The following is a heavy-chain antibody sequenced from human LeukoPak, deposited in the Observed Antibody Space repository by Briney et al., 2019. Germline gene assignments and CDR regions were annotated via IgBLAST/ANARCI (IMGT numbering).Heavy chain of an antibody. CDR3: VKDRGGYVKDRTFES. CDR2: IKHDGSET. CDR1: GFTFGDYW. J-gene: IGHJ1*01. V-gene: IGHV3-7*01. Sequence: GGSLRLSCAASGFTFGDYWMSWVRQAPGKGLEWVANIKHDGSETHYVASVEGRFTISKDIPKNTLYLQMNSLKTEDTAVYYCVKDRGGYVKDRTFESWGHGTLVTVSS. D-gene: IGHD5-12*01.